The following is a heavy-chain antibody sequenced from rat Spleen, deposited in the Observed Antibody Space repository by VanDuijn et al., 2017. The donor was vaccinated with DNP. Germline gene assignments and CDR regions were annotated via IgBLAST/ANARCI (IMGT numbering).Heavy chain of an antibody. J-gene: IGHJ2*01. CDR1: EFTFSDYN. CDR2: ISVGGGNT. CDR3: ATYYGYYFDY. V-gene: IGHV5S23*01. Sequence: EVQLVESGGGLVQPGRSLKLSCAASEFTFSDYNMAWVRQAPKRGLEWVASISVGGGNTYYPDSVKGRFTISRDNAKNTLYLQMNSLRSEDTAIYYCATYYGYYFDYWGQGVMVTVSS. D-gene: IGHD1-9*01.